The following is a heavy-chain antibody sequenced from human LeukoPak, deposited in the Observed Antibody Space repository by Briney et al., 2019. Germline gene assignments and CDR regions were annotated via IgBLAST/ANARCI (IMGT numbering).Heavy chain of an antibody. CDR3: ARDRPIFGVVIPHPPFDP. CDR1: GGSISSSNW. J-gene: IGHJ5*02. V-gene: IGHV4-4*02. CDR2: IYHSGST. D-gene: IGHD3-3*01. Sequence: SGTLSLTCAVSGGSISSSNWWSWVRQPPGKGPEWIGEIYHSGSTYYNPSLKSRVTISVDRSKNQFSLKLSSVTAADTAVYYCARDRPIFGVVIPHPPFDPWGQGTLVTVSS.